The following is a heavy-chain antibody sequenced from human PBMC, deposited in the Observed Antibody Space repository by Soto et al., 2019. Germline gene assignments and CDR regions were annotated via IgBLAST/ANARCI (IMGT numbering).Heavy chain of an antibody. J-gene: IGHJ4*02. CDR3: AKDKIEPSQQWLVRDFDY. CDR1: GFTFSSYA. Sequence: GGSLRLSCAASGFTFSSYAMSWVRQAPGKGLQWVSAISGSGGSTYYADSVKGRITITRDNSKHTLYLQMYSQRAEDRAVYYSAKDKIEPSQQWLVRDFDYWGRVTLVIVAS. V-gene: IGHV3-23*01. CDR2: ISGSGGST. D-gene: IGHD6-19*01.